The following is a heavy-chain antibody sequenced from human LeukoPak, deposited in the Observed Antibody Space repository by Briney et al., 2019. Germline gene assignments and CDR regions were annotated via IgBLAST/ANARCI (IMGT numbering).Heavy chain of an antibody. Sequence: GGSLRLSCAGSGFTFSSYAMSWVRQAPGKGLEWVSAISDSGGSTCCAASVKGRFTISRDKSKNTLYLQMNSLRAEDTAVYYCAKGKEWELLLPFDYWGQGTLVTVSS. V-gene: IGHV3-23*01. CDR1: GFTFSSYA. CDR2: ISDSGGST. D-gene: IGHD1-26*01. CDR3: AKGKEWELLLPFDY. J-gene: IGHJ4*02.